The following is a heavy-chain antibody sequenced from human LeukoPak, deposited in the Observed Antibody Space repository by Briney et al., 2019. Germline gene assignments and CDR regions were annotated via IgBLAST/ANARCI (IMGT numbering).Heavy chain of an antibody. CDR2: FDPEDGET. V-gene: IGHV1-24*01. J-gene: IGHJ4*02. Sequence: VASVKVSCKVSGYTLTELSMHWVRQAPGKGLEWMGGFDPEDGETIYAQKLQGRVTMTTDTSTSTAYMELRSLRSDDTAVYYCARGDDLFGPWASYYFDYWGQGTLVTVSS. CDR3: ARGDDLFGPWASYYFDY. CDR1: GYTLTELS. D-gene: IGHD3-10*02.